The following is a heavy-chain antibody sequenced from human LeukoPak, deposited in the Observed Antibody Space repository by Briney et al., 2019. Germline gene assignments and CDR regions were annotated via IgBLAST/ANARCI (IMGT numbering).Heavy chain of an antibody. Sequence: SGGSLRLSCAASGFTFSSYAMHWVRQAPGKGLEWVAVISYDGSNKYYADSVKGRFTISRDNSKNTLYLQMNSLRAEDTAVYYCAKDKYYGSGSYLFDYWGQGTLVTVSS. CDR1: GFTFSSYA. D-gene: IGHD3-10*01. CDR2: ISYDGSNK. J-gene: IGHJ4*02. CDR3: AKDKYYGSGSYLFDY. V-gene: IGHV3-30-3*01.